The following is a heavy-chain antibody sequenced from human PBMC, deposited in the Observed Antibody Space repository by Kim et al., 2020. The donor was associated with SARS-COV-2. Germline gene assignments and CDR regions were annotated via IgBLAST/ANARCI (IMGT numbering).Heavy chain of an antibody. CDR2: IYYSGST. CDR3: ARAVGGDIVVVPAEYYFDY. D-gene: IGHD2-2*01. Sequence: SETLSLTCTVSGGSISSYYWSWIRQPPGKGLEWIGYIYYSGSTNYNPSLKSRVTISVDTSKNQFSLKLSSVTAADTAVYYCARAVGGDIVVVPAEYYFDYWGQGTLVTVSS. V-gene: IGHV4-59*01. J-gene: IGHJ4*02. CDR1: GGSISSYY.